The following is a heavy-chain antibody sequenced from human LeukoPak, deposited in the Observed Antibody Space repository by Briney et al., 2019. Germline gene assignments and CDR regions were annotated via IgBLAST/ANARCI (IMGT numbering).Heavy chain of an antibody. CDR1: GSSFTSYW. J-gene: IGHJ5*02. V-gene: IGHV5-51*01. Sequence: GESLKISCKGSGSSFTSYWIGWVRQMPGKGLEGMGIIYPGDSDTRYSPSFQGQVTISADKSISTAYLQWSSLKASDTAMYYCARTGVPAVPLSWFDPWGQGTLVTVSS. CDR3: ARTGVPAVPLSWFDP. D-gene: IGHD2-2*01. CDR2: IYPGDSDT.